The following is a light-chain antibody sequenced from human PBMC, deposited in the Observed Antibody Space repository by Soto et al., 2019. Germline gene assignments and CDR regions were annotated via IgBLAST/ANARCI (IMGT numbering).Light chain of an antibody. V-gene: IGKV3-11*01. J-gene: IGKJ5*01. CDR2: DAS. Sequence: EIVLTQSPATLSLSPGERATFSCRASQSVSSYLAWYQQKPGQAPRLLIYDASTRATGIAARFSGSGSRTDFTLTISSLEPEDFAVYYCQQHNNWPPSITFVQGTRLEIK. CDR3: QQHNNWPPSIT. CDR1: QSVSSY.